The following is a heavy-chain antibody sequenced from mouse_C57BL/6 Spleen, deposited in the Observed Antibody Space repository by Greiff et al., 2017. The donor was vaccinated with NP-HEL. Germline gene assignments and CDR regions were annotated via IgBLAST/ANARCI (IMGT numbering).Heavy chain of an antibody. D-gene: IGHD1-1*01. V-gene: IGHV5-9-1*02. Sequence: EVKLVESGEGLVKPGGSLKLSCAASGFTFSSYAMSWVRQTPEKRLEWVAYISSGGDYIYYADTVKGGFTISRDNARKTLYLQMSSLKSEDTAMYYCTRDRVITTVVNWDGWFAYWGQGTLVTVSA. J-gene: IGHJ3*01. CDR2: ISSGGDYI. CDR3: TRDRVITTVVNWDGWFAY. CDR1: GFTFSSYA.